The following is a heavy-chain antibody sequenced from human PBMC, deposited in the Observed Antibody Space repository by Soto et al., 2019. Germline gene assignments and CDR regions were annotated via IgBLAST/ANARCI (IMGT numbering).Heavy chain of an antibody. CDR3: ARESITMIVVVPDY. Sequence: GGSLRLSCAASGFTFSSYSMNWVRQAPGKGLEWVSSISSSSSYIYYADSVKGRFTISRDNAKNSLYLQMNSLRAEDTAVYYCARESITMIVVVPDYWGQGTLVTVSS. CDR1: GFTFSSYS. V-gene: IGHV3-21*01. J-gene: IGHJ4*02. D-gene: IGHD3-22*01. CDR2: ISSSSSYI.